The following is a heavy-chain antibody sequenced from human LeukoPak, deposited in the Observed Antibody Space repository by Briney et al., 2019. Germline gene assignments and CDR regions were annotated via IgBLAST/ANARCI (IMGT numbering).Heavy chain of an antibody. CDR1: GFTFSSYG. CDR3: AKALYLGYCSSTSCYSPPDY. D-gene: IGHD2-2*02. Sequence: PGGSLRLSCAASGFTFSSYGMHWVRQAPGKGLEWVAFIRYDGGNKYYADSVKGRFTISRDNSKNTLYLQMNSLRAEDTAVYYCAKALYLGYCSSTSCYSPPDYWGQGTLVTVSS. J-gene: IGHJ4*02. CDR2: IRYDGGNK. V-gene: IGHV3-30*02.